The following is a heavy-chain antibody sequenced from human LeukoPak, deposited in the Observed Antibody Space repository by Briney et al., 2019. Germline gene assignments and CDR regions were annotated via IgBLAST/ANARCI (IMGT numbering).Heavy chain of an antibody. Sequence: GASVKVSCKASGGSFSTYVFSWVRQASGQRLEWMGRISPMVGVGDYSQKFQGRVTITADRSTSTVYMELNSLRSDDTAVYYCARDQGVAAAGPFAPWGQGTLVTVSS. J-gene: IGHJ5*02. CDR2: ISPMVGVG. V-gene: IGHV1-69*04. D-gene: IGHD6-13*01. CDR3: ARDQGVAAAGPFAP. CDR1: GGSFSTYV.